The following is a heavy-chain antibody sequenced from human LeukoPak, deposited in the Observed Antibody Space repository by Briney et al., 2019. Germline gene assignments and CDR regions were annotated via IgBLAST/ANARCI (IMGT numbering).Heavy chain of an antibody. CDR3: AREPTYYYGSGSYYNDLGY. CDR2: IYYSGST. J-gene: IGHJ4*02. Sequence: SETLSLTCTVSGGSISSSSYYWGWIRQPPGKGLEWIGSIYYSGSTYYNPSLKSRVTISVDTSKNQFSLKLSSVTAADTAVYYCAREPTYYYGSGSYYNDLGYWGQGTLVTVSS. D-gene: IGHD3-10*01. CDR1: GGSISSSSYY. V-gene: IGHV4-39*02.